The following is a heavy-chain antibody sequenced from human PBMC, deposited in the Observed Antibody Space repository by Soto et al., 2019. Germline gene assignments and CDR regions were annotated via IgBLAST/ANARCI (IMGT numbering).Heavy chain of an antibody. CDR1: GFTFSGSA. Sequence: PGGSLRLSCAASGFTFSGSAMHWVRQASGKGLEWVGRIRSKANSYATAYAASVKGRFTISRDDSKNTAYLQMNSLKTEDTAVYYCTRLGIGRQQLVKGTGGYYYYGMDVWGQGTTVTVSS. CDR3: TRLGIGRQQLVKGTGGYYYYGMDV. CDR2: IRSKANSYAT. V-gene: IGHV3-73*01. D-gene: IGHD6-13*01. J-gene: IGHJ6*02.